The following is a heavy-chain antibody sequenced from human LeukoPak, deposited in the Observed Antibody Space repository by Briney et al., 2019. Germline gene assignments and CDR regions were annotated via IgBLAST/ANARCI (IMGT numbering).Heavy chain of an antibody. Sequence: QPGGSLRLSCAASRFTFSSYGMHWVRQAPGKGLEWVAYIQYDGSNEQYADSVKGRFSISRDSSKNILYLQMNSLRAEDTAVYYCARDRSHENQRRGYNWNDFPLGAFDIWGQGTMVTVSS. CDR1: RFTFSSYG. CDR3: ARDRSHENQRRGYNWNDFPLGAFDI. V-gene: IGHV3-30*02. CDR2: IQYDGSNE. D-gene: IGHD1-20*01. J-gene: IGHJ3*02.